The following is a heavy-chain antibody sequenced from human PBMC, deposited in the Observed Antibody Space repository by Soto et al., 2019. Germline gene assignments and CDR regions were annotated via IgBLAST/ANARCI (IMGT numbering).Heavy chain of an antibody. Sequence: SGPTLVNPTQTLTLTCTFSGFSLSTTGVGVGWIRQPPGKALEWLAIIYWDDDKRYSPSLKSRLTITKDTSNNQVVLTMTNMALVDTAPYSCARESRSFFACGGKEPLVTVPS. CDR1: GFSLSTTGVG. CDR2: IYWDDDK. J-gene: IGHJ4*02. CDR3: ARESRSFFAC. V-gene: IGHV2-5*02. D-gene: IGHD3-10*01.